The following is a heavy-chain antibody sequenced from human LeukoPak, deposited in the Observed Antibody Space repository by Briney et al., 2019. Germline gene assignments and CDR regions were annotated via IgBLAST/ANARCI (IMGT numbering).Heavy chain of an antibody. CDR1: SFTFSNCW. J-gene: IGHJ4*02. CDR3: AAERRGSRYYDGKEAFDH. Sequence: PGGSLRLSCVASSFTFSNCWMSWLRQTPGRGPEWVANINEDGGEKHYADSVKGRFIITRDNAKNTLYLQINSLRAEDAAVYYCAAERRGSRYYDGKEAFDHWGQGTLVAVSS. D-gene: IGHD4-23*01. V-gene: IGHV3-7*01. CDR2: INEDGGEK.